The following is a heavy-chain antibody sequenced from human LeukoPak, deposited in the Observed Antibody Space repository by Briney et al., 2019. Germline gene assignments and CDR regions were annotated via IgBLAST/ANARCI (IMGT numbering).Heavy chain of an antibody. CDR3: ARGWEWELLSYFDY. V-gene: IGHV4-59*12. CDR1: GGSISSYY. Sequence: SETLSLTCTVSGGSISSYYWSWIRQPPGKGLEWIGYIYYSGSTNYNPSLKSRVTISVDTSKNQFSLKLSSVTAADTAVYYCARGWEWELLSYFDYWGQGTLVTVSS. CDR2: IYYSGST. D-gene: IGHD1-26*01. J-gene: IGHJ4*02.